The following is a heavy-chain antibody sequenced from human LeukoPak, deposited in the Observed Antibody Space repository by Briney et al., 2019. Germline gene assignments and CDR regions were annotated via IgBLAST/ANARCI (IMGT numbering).Heavy chain of an antibody. D-gene: IGHD3-22*01. J-gene: IGHJ4*02. CDR2: IYYSGST. V-gene: IGHV4-59*05. Sequence: PSETLSLTCTVSGGSISSYYWSWIRQPPGKGLEGIGSIYYSGSTYYSPSLKSRVTISVDTSKNQFSLKLSSVTAADTAVYYCARALLSGYYDYWGQGTLVTVSS. CDR3: ARALLSGYYDY. CDR1: GGSISSYY.